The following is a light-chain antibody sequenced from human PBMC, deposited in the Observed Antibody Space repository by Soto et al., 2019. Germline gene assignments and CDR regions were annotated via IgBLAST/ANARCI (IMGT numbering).Light chain of an antibody. CDR1: ESVASNY. CDR3: HQYGSSPWT. CDR2: GAS. Sequence: IVLTQSPGTLSLSRGERVTPSCRSSESVASNYLAWYQHNPGQAPRLLSFGASIRATGIPDRFSGSLPGTDFPLTISRLEPEDCAGYYCHQYGSSPWTLGQGTK. V-gene: IGKV3-20*01. J-gene: IGKJ1*01.